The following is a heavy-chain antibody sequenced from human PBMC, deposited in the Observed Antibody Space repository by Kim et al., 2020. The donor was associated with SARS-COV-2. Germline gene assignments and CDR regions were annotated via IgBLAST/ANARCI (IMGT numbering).Heavy chain of an antibody. CDR2: FIPILDKA. J-gene: IGHJ2*01. Sequence: SVKVSCKASGGTFSNYPISWVRQAPGQGLEWMGRFIPILDKADYAQKFQGRLTITADTPTSTAYMDLSSLTSEDTAVYYCARENEVAAVHWYFDLWGRGTLVTVSS. CDR1: GGTFSNYP. V-gene: IGHV1-69*04. D-gene: IGHD2-15*01. CDR3: ARENEVAAVHWYFDL.